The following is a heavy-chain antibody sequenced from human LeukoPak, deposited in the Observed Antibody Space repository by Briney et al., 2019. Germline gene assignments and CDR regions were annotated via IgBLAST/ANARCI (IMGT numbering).Heavy chain of an antibody. Sequence: GASVKVSCKASGYTFTSYAMHWVRQAPGQRLEWMGWINAGNGNTKYSQKFQGRVTITRDTSASTAYMELSSLRSEDTAVYYCARPSGRRDGYNSLDYWGQGTLVTVSS. CDR3: ARPSGRRDGYNSLDY. CDR2: INAGNGNT. J-gene: IGHJ4*02. V-gene: IGHV1-3*01. CDR1: GYTFTSYA. D-gene: IGHD5-24*01.